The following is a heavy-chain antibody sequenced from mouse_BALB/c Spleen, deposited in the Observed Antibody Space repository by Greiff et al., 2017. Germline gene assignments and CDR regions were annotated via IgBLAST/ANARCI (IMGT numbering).Heavy chain of an antibody. CDR1: GFTFSDYY. J-gene: IGHJ3*01. CDR2: ISDGGSYT. Sequence: EVKLMESGGGLVKPGGSLKLSCAASGFTFSDYYMYWVRQTPEKRLEWVATISDGGSYTYYPDSVKGRFTISRDNAKNNLYLQMSSLKSEDTAMYYCARSFYDGYYPWGQGTLVTVSA. V-gene: IGHV5-4*02. D-gene: IGHD2-3*01. CDR3: ARSFYDGYYP.